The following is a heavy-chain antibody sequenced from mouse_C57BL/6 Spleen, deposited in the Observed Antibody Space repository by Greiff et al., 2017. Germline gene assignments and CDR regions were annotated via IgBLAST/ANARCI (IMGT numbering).Heavy chain of an antibody. V-gene: IGHV5-16*01. Sequence: DVKLVESEGGLVQPGSSMKLSCTASGFTFSDYYMAWVRQVPEKGLEWVANINYDGSSTYYLDSLKSRFIISRDNAKNILYLQMSSLKSEDTATYYCARSGGYYAMDYWGQGTSVTVSS. CDR1: GFTFSDYY. J-gene: IGHJ4*01. CDR2: INYDGSST. D-gene: IGHD1-3*01. CDR3: ARSGGYYAMDY.